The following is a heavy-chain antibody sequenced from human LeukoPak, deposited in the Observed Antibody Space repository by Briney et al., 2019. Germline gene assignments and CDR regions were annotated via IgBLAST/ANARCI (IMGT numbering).Heavy chain of an antibody. CDR3: ARGGVGTVTGVDY. CDR1: GGSISSSSYY. V-gene: IGHV4-39*01. Sequence: SETLSLTCTVSGGSISSSSYYWGWIRQPPGKGLEWIGSIYYSGSAYDNPSLKSRVTISVDTSKNQFSLKLSSVTAVDTAVYHCARGGVGTVTGVDYWGQGTLVTVSS. D-gene: IGHD4-17*01. CDR2: IYYSGSA. J-gene: IGHJ4*02.